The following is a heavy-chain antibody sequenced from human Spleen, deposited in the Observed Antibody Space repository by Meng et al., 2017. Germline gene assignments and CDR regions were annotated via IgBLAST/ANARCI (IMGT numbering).Heavy chain of an antibody. D-gene: IGHD5-24*01. CDR2: IYSGGTA. Sequence: GESLKISCEASGIIVGPNYMAWVRQAPGKGLEWVSVIYSGGTAYYADSVKGRFTISRDNSKSILFLQMNSLRVEDTAVYYCARGRDINNRDGFDLWGQGTMVTVSS. CDR1: GIIVGPNY. CDR3: ARGRDINNRDGFDL. V-gene: IGHV3-66*02. J-gene: IGHJ3*01.